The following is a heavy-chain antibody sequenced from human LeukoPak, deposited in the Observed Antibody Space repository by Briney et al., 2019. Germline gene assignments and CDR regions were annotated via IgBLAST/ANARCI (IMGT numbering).Heavy chain of an antibody. Sequence: GASVKVSCKASGYTFTAYYMHWVRQTPGQGLEWLGSINPKSDFTKYSQKFQGRVTMTRDTSSSTVYMELSRLSSDDTAVYYCARSQESCIGGTCPGDYWGQGTRVTVSA. V-gene: IGHV1-2*02. J-gene: IGHJ4*02. CDR2: INPKSDFT. CDR1: GYTFTAYY. D-gene: IGHD2-15*01. CDR3: ARSQESCIGGTCPGDY.